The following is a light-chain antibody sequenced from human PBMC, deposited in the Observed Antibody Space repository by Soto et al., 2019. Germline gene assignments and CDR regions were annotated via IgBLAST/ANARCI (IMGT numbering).Light chain of an antibody. V-gene: IGKV2-28*01. CDR2: LGS. CDR1: QRLLNSNGYNY. J-gene: IGKJ1*01. CDR3: MQPLQSWT. Sequence: DIVVTQSPLSLPVNPGEPASISFRFSQRLLNSNGYNYLDWYLQKPGQSPQXLIYLGSNRASGVPDRFSGSGSGTDFTLKISRVEAEDVGVYYCMQPLQSWTFGQGTKVDIK.